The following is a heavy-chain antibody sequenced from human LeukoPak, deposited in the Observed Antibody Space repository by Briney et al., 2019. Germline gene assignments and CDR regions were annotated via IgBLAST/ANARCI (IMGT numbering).Heavy chain of an antibody. CDR3: ARAGYSSGREGTNFDY. D-gene: IGHD6-19*01. J-gene: IGHJ4*02. CDR1: GGSFSGYY. CDR2: INHSGST. V-gene: IGHV4-34*01. Sequence: SETLSLTCAVYGGSFSGYYWSWIRQPPGKGLEWIGEINHSGSTNYNPSLKSRVTISVDTSKNQFSLKLSSVTAADTAVYYCARAGYSSGREGTNFDYWGQGTLVTVSS.